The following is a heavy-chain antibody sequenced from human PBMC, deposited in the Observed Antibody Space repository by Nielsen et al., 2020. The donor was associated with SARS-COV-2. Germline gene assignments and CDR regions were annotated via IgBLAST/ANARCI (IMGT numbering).Heavy chain of an antibody. D-gene: IGHD3-22*01. CDR3: ARGVTDITLTVVVMTGTSYFFDY. Sequence: SETLSLTCAISGGTFGIYYWSWIRQAPGKGLEWIGETNNAGTTNYNRSLKSRVILSLDTSKNQISLKLSSVTAADTAVYYCARGVTDITLTVVVMTGTSYFFDYWGQGNLVTVSS. V-gene: IGHV4-34*01. CDR1: GGTFGIYY. J-gene: IGHJ4*02. CDR2: TNNAGTT.